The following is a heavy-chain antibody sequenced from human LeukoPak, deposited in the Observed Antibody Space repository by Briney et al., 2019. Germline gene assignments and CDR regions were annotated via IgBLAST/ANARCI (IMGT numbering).Heavy chain of an antibody. J-gene: IGHJ4*02. CDR2: ITAYNGDT. CDR3: ARGGMTTAMDY. V-gene: IGHV1-18*01. D-gene: IGHD4-17*01. Sequence: GASVKVSCKASGYTFNSYGISWVRQAPGQGPEWMGWITAYNGDTKSAQNHQGRVTMTTDTSTSTAHMELRSLRSDDTAVYYCARGGMTTAMDYWGQGTLVTVSS. CDR1: GYTFNSYG.